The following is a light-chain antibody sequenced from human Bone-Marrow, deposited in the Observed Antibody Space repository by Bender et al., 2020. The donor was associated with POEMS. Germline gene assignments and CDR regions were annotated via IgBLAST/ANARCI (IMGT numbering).Light chain of an antibody. CDR2: SSH. J-gene: IGLJ3*02. CDR3: SSYGGSGDGV. V-gene: IGLV1-44*01. Sequence: QSVLTQPPSASGTPGQRVTISCSGGSSNIGAHAVNWYQHLPGTAPKLLIYSSHRRPSEVPDRFSGSRSGTSASLTISGLQAEDEADYHCSSYGGSGDGVFGGGTKLTVL. CDR1: SSNIGAHA.